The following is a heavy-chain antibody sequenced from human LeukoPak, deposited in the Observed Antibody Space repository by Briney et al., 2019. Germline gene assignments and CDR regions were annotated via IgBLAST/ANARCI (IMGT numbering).Heavy chain of an antibody. CDR1: GFTFSSYW. D-gene: IGHD3-3*01. V-gene: IGHV3-7*01. CDR3: ARQYYDFWSGYYGGRYYFDY. J-gene: IGHJ4*02. Sequence: GGSLRLSCAASGFTFSSYWMSWVRQAPGKGLEWVANIKQDGSEKYYVDSVKGRFTISRDNAKNSLYLQMNSLRAEDTAVYYCARQYYDFWSGYYGGRYYFDYWGQGTLVTVSS. CDR2: IKQDGSEK.